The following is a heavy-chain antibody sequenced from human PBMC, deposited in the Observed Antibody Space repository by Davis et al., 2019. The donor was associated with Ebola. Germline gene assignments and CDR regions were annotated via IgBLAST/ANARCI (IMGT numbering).Heavy chain of an antibody. CDR3: AREYSSGCFAY. D-gene: IGHD6-19*01. J-gene: IGHJ4*02. V-gene: IGHV3-30-3*01. Sequence: PGGSLRLSCAASGFTFSSYAMHWVRQAPGKGLEWVAVISYDGSNKYYADSVKGRFTISRDNSKNTLYLQMNSLRAEDTAVYYCAREYSSGCFAYWGQGTLVTVSS. CDR1: GFTFSSYA. CDR2: ISYDGSNK.